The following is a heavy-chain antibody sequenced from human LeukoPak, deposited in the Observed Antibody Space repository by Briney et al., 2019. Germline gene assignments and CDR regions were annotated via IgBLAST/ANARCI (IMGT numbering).Heavy chain of an antibody. J-gene: IGHJ4*02. CDR1: GFTFSSFW. CDR2: IKTDGSEK. D-gene: IGHD6-19*01. Sequence: GGSLRLSCAASGFTFSSFWMAWVRQAAGEGLEWVANIKTDGSEKYYVGSVTGRFTISRDNAENSLYLQMNSLRAEETAIYYCANSGWSLRDYWGQGTLVTVSS. V-gene: IGHV3-7*01. CDR3: ANSGWSLRDY.